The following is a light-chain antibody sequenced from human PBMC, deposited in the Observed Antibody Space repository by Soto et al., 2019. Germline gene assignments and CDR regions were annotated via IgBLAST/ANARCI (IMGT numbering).Light chain of an antibody. CDR1: QSISTW. CDR2: KAS. J-gene: IGKJ1*01. CDR3: QQYNRYWT. V-gene: IGKV1-5*03. Sequence: DIPMTQSPSTVSASVGDRVTITCRASQSISTWLAWYQHKPGEAPKLLTYKASSLESGVPSRFSGSGSGTEFTLTISSLDPDDFATYYCQQYNRYWTFGQGTKVEVK.